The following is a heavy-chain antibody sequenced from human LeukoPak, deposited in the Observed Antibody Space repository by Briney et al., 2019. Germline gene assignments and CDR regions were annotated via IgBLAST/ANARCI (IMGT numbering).Heavy chain of an antibody. J-gene: IGHJ4*02. D-gene: IGHD6-13*01. Sequence: RGSPRLSSAAPGYSLSIYSMHSVRPAPRKGQERVAVIWNDGSDDYYKDSVKGRFTISRDNSKNTLYLQMNSLRAEDTAVYYCARDRTSRWFGPLDYWGQGTPVTVYS. CDR2: IWNDGSDD. CDR1: GYSLSIYS. V-gene: IGHV3-33*01. CDR3: ARDRTSRWFGPLDY.